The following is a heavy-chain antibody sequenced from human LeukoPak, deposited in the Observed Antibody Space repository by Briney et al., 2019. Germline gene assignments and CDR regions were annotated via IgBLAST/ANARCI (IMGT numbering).Heavy chain of an antibody. J-gene: IGHJ4*02. CDR2: IYPSGPT. CDR1: GGSITSGVYW. CDR3: ARHSGYERD. D-gene: IGHD5-12*01. Sequence: PSETLSLTCTVSGGSITSGVYWWSWVRQPPGKGREWFGYIYPSGPTHYKTSLKSRLTISLDRSKNQSSLTLKSVPAADTAVYYCARHSGYERDWGRGTLVTVSS. V-gene: IGHV4-30-4*01.